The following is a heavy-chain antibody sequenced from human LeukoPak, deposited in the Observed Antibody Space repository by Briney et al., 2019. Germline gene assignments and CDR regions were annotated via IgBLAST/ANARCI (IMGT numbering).Heavy chain of an antibody. CDR2: IYYSGST. D-gene: IGHD6-13*01. Sequence: SETLSLTCTVPSGSISSSSYYWGWIRQPPGKGLEWIGSIYYSGSTYYNPSLKSRVTISVDTSKNQFSLKLSSVTAADTAVYYCARDPGYSSTWGQGTLVTVSS. V-gene: IGHV4-39*07. CDR1: SGSISSSSYY. CDR3: ARDPGYSST. J-gene: IGHJ5*02.